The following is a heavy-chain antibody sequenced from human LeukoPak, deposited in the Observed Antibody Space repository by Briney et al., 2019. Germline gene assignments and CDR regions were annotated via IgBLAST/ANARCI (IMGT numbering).Heavy chain of an antibody. CDR3: ATPTVTTFALDY. D-gene: IGHD4-17*01. Sequence: ASVKVSCKASGYTFTSYYMHWVRQAPGQGLEWMGIINPSGGSTSYAQKFQGKVTMTRDMSTSTVYMELSSLRSEDTAVYYCATPTVTTFALDYWGQGTLVTVSS. V-gene: IGHV1-46*01. J-gene: IGHJ4*02. CDR2: INPSGGST. CDR1: GYTFTSYY.